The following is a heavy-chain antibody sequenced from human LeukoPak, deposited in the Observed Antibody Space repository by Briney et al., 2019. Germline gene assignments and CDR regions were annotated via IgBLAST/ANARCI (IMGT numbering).Heavy chain of an antibody. CDR3: IVLAVTGTLGFDN. CDR2: ISSSSNTI. Sequence: PGGSLRLSCAASGFTFRSYSMNWVRQAPGKGLEWISYISSSSNTIYYADSVKGRFTISRDNAKNSVHLQMNSLRAEDTAVYYCIVLAVTGTLGFDNWGQGTLVTVFS. V-gene: IGHV3-48*01. J-gene: IGHJ4*02. CDR1: GFTFRSYS. D-gene: IGHD6-19*01.